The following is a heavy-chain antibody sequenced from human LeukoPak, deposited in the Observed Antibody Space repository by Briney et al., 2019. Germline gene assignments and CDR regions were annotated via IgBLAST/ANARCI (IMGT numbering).Heavy chain of an antibody. V-gene: IGHV3-23*01. CDR3: AHGLIYFAY. J-gene: IGHJ4*02. Sequence: GGSLRLSCAASGFTFSGNAMTWVRQAPGKGLEWVSSISGGGDNTYYAGSVQGRFTISRDNSRTTLYLQMNSLRAEDTAVYYCAHGLIYFAYWGQGTLVTVSS. CDR1: GFTFSGNA. CDR2: ISGGGDNT. D-gene: IGHD5-24*01.